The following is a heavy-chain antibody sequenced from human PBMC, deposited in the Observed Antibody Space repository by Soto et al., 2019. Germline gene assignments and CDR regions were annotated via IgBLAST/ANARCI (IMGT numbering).Heavy chain of an antibody. D-gene: IGHD2-15*01. CDR1: GYTFTGYY. V-gene: IGHV1-18*04. CDR2: ISAYNGNT. J-gene: IGHJ4*02. Sequence: GASVKVSCKSSGYTFTGYYMHWVRQAPGQGLEWMGWISAYNGNTNYAQKLQGRVTMTTDTSTSTAYMELRSLRSDDTAVYYCARDPWAGYCSGGSSGWYFDYWGQGTLVTVSS. CDR3: ARDPWAGYCSGGSSGWYFDY.